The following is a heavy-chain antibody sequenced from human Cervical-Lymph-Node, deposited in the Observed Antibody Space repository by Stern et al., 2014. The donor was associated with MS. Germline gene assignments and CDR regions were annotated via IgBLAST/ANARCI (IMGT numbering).Heavy chain of an antibody. D-gene: IGHD4-17*01. CDR2: ISYSGNT. V-gene: IGHV4-31*03. CDR3: ARDNGLRVEQFFDY. J-gene: IGHJ4*02. Sequence: QVQLVESGPGLVKPSQTLSLPCTVSGASLSSLNYYWSWIRQRPGKGLEWIGFISYSGNTNYNPSLKSRVTVSADTSKTQFSLRLTSVTAADTAVYYCARDNGLRVEQFFDYWGQGILVTVSS. CDR1: GASLSSLNYY.